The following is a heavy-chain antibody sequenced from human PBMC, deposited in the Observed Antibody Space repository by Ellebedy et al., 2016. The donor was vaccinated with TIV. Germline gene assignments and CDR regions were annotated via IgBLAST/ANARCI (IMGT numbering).Heavy chain of an antibody. V-gene: IGHV5-51*01. Sequence: GESLKISCKVSGYDFTDYWIGWVRQMPGKGLESMGIIYPGDSDTRYSPSFEGQVTISVDKSVTTAYVEWSSLKASDTAMYYCARDLGYADSEIDFWGQGTLVTVSS. CDR1: GYDFTDYW. CDR3: ARDLGYADSEIDF. J-gene: IGHJ4*02. CDR2: IYPGDSDT. D-gene: IGHD4-17*01.